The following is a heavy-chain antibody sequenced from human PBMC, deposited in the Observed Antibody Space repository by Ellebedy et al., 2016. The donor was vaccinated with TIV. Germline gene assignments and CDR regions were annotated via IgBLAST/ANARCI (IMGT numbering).Heavy chain of an antibody. CDR2: ISAYNGNT. CDR3: ARAPVKGPAGTFDY. V-gene: IGHV1-18*01. J-gene: IGHJ4*02. Sequence: ASVKVSXKASSYTFTSYGISWVRQAPGQGLEWMGWISAYNGNTNYAQKLQGRVTMTTDTSTSTAYMELRSLRSDDTAVYYCARAPVKGPAGTFDYWGQGTLVTVSS. D-gene: IGHD6-13*01. CDR1: SYTFTSYG.